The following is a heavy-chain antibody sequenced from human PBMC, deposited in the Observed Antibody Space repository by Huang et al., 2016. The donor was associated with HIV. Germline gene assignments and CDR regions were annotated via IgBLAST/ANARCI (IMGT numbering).Heavy chain of an antibody. CDR1: GFSLSTSEVG. CDR2: IYSDDDK. V-gene: IGHV2-5*02. Sequence: QITLKESGPMLVKPTQTLTLTCTFSGFSLSTSEVGVGWIRQPPGKPLEWLALIYSDDDKRYRPSLKSRLTITKDTSRNQVVLTMTNMDPVDTGTYYCAHSAFGTSGYYFRMHFDYWGQGALVTVSS. J-gene: IGHJ4*02. CDR3: AHSAFGTSGYYFRMHFDY. D-gene: IGHD3-22*01.